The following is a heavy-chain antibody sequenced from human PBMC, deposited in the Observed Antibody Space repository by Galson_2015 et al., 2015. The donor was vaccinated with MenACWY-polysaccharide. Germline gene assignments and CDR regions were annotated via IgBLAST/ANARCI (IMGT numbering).Heavy chain of an antibody. CDR1: EVCFSTNW. D-gene: IGHD3-3*01. Sequence: SLRLSCAASEVCFSTNWMDWVRQVSGKGLVWVSRINSDGTSISYADSVKGRFSISRDNAQSTLYLQMNSLRAEDTAVYYCARGHYDLWSGYRHFYFGLDVWGQGTTVTVSS. CDR2: INSDGTSI. J-gene: IGHJ6*01. V-gene: IGHV3-74*01. CDR3: ARGHYDLWSGYRHFYFGLDV.